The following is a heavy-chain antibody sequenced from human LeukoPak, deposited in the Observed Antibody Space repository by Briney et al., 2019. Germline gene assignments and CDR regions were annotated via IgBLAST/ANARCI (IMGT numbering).Heavy chain of an antibody. J-gene: IGHJ6*03. Sequence: ASVKVSCKASGYTFTSYDTNWVRQATGQGLEWMGWMNPNSGNTGYAQKFQGRVTMTRNTSISTAYMELSSLRSEDTAAYYCARHGVISSGWHHLYYYYYYMDVWGKGTTVTVSS. CDR2: MNPNSGNT. D-gene: IGHD6-19*01. CDR1: GYTFTSYD. V-gene: IGHV1-8*01. CDR3: ARHGVISSGWHHLYYYYYYMDV.